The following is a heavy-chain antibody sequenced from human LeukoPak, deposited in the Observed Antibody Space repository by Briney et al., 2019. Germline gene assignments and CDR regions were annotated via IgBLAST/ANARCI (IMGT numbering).Heavy chain of an antibody. CDR2: INSDGNST. J-gene: IGHJ3*02. CDR1: GFTFSSYW. V-gene: IGHV3-74*01. D-gene: IGHD1-1*01. Sequence: PGGSLRLSCAASGFTFSSYWMHWVRQAPGKGLVWVSRINSDGNSTSYADSVKGRFTISRDNAKNTLYLQMNSLRAEDTAVYYCARVGYNWNDGEGAFDIWGQGTMVTVSS. CDR3: ARVGYNWNDGEGAFDI.